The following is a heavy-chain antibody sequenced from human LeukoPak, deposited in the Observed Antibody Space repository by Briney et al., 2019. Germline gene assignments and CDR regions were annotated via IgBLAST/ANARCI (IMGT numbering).Heavy chain of an antibody. CDR2: ISGSGGST. Sequence: GGPLRLSCAASGFTFSSYAMSWVRQAPGKGLEWVSAISGSGGSTYYADSVKGRFPISRDNSKNTLYLQMNSLRAEDTAVYYCAKAKKYCSGGSCYYFDYWGQGTLVTVSS. CDR1: GFTFSSYA. J-gene: IGHJ4*02. D-gene: IGHD2-15*01. CDR3: AKAKKYCSGGSCYYFDY. V-gene: IGHV3-23*01.